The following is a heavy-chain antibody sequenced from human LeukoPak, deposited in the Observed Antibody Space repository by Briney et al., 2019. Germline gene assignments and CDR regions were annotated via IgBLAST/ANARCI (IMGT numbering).Heavy chain of an antibody. CDR3: ARGGAYYGSGSYYPTLDY. V-gene: IGHV1-46*01. J-gene: IGHJ4*02. CDR1: GYTFTSYY. CDR2: INPSGGST. Sequence: AXVKVSCKASGYTFTSYYMHWVRQAPGQGLEWMGIINPSGGSTSYAQKFQGRVTMTRDMSTSTVYMELSSLRSEDTAVYYCARGGAYYGSGSYYPTLDYWGQGTLVTVSS. D-gene: IGHD3-10*01.